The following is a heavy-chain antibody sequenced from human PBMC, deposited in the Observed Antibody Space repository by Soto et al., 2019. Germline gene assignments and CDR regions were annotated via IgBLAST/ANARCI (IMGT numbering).Heavy chain of an antibody. CDR1: GGSISSYY. CDR3: ARLDSSGYQGYFDY. CDR2: IYYSGST. Sequence: SETLSLTCTVSGGSISSYYWSWIRQPPGKGLEWIGYIYYSGSTYYNPSLKSRVTISVDTSKNQFSLKLSSVTAADTAVYYCARLDSSGYQGYFDYWGQGTLVTVSS. D-gene: IGHD3-22*01. V-gene: IGHV4-30-4*01. J-gene: IGHJ4*03.